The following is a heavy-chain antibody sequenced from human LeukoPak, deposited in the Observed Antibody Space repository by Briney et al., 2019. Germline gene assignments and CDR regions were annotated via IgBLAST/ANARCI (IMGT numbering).Heavy chain of an antibody. Sequence: SETLSLTCAVYGGSFSGYYWSWIRQPPGKGLEWIGEINHSGSTNYNPSLKSRVTISVDTSKNQFSLKLSSVTAADTAVYYCASLSGGIAVAGNYWGQGTLVTVSS. V-gene: IGHV4-34*01. D-gene: IGHD6-19*01. J-gene: IGHJ4*02. CDR3: ASLSGGIAVAGNY. CDR2: INHSGST. CDR1: GGSFSGYY.